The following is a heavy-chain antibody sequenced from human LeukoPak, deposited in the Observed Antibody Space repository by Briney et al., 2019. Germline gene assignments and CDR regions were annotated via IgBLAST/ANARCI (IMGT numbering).Heavy chain of an antibody. CDR3: ARVWHYYDSSGRADAFDI. Sequence: SETLSLTCTVCGGSISSYYWSWIRQPAGKGLEWIGRIYTSGSTNYNPSLKSRVTMSVDTSKNQFSLKLSSVTAADTAVYYCARVWHYYDSSGRADAFDIWGQGTMVTVSS. D-gene: IGHD3-22*01. CDR2: IYTSGST. CDR1: GGSISSYY. J-gene: IGHJ3*02. V-gene: IGHV4-4*07.